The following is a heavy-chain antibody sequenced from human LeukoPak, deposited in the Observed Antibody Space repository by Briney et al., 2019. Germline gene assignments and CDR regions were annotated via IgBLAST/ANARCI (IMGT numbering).Heavy chain of an antibody. J-gene: IGHJ5*02. CDR3: ARPRIAAAGSSNTENWFDP. Sequence: ASVKVSCKASGYTFTGYYMHWVRQAPGQGLEWMGWINPNSGGTNYAQKFQGRVTMTRDTSISTAYMELSRLRSDDTAVYYCARPRIAAAGSSNTENWFDPWGQGTLVTVSS. CDR1: GYTFTGYY. V-gene: IGHV1-2*02. CDR2: INPNSGGT. D-gene: IGHD6-13*01.